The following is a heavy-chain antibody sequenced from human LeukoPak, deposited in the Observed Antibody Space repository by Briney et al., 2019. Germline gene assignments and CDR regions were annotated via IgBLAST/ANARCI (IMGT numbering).Heavy chain of an antibody. CDR2: IIPIFGTA. Sequence: SVTVSFTASGGTFIIYAISWVRQAPGQGREGMGGIIPIFGTANYAQKFQGRVTITADESTTTAYMDLRSLRSEDTALYYCASDSSGYYFTPSGYWGQGTLVTVSS. CDR3: ASDSSGYYFTPSGY. D-gene: IGHD3-22*01. CDR1: GGTFIIYA. V-gene: IGHV1-69*13. J-gene: IGHJ4*02.